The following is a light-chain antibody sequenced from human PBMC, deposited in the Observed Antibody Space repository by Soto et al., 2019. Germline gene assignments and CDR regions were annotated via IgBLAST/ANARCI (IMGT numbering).Light chain of an antibody. CDR3: SSYTSSSTLKV. Sequence: QSALTRPASVSGSPGQSITISCTGTSSDVGGYNYVSWYQQYPGKAPKLMIYDVSNRPSGVSNRFSGSKSGNTASLTISGLQAEDEADYYCSSYTSSSTLKVFGTGTRSPS. J-gene: IGLJ1*01. CDR2: DVS. V-gene: IGLV2-14*01. CDR1: SSDVGGYNY.